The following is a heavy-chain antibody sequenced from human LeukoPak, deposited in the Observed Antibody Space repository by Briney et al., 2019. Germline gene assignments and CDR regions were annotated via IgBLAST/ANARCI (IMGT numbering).Heavy chain of an antibody. CDR3: ARRVGRWFGERAYYYNYMDV. J-gene: IGHJ6*03. D-gene: IGHD3-10*01. CDR2: IYHSGST. Sequence: SETLSLTCAVYGGSFSGYYWSWIRQPPGKGLEWIGEIYHSGSTNYNPSLKSRVTISVDKSKNQFSLKLSSVTAADTAVYYCARRVGRWFGERAYYYNYMDVWGKGTTVTISS. CDR1: GGSFSGYY. V-gene: IGHV4-34*01.